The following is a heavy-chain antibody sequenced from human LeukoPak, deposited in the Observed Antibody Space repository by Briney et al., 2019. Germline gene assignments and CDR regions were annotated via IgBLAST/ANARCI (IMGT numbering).Heavy chain of an antibody. J-gene: IGHJ4*02. CDR1: VCTLNDNY. CDR3: ARDPGYSYGYDY. Sequence: GGALRLSCAASVCTLNDNYMSWVRQAPGKGLEGVSVISSDGRTSYADSVKGRFTISRDNSKNTVYLQMNSLRAEDTAVYYCARDPGYSYGYDYWGQGTLVTVSS. D-gene: IGHD5-18*01. V-gene: IGHV3-66*01. CDR2: ISSDGRT.